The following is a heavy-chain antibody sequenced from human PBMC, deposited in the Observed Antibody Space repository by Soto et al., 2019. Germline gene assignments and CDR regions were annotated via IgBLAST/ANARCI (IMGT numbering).Heavy chain of an antibody. J-gene: IGHJ5*02. CDR3: ARDSDYDYVWGSYRPSNWFDP. Sequence: GGSLRLSCAASGFTFSSYSMNWVRQAPGKGLEWVSYISSSSSTIYYADSVKGRFTISRDNAKNSLYLQMNSLRDEDTAVYYCARDSDYDYVWGSYRPSNWFDPWGQGTLVTVSS. CDR2: ISSSSSTI. V-gene: IGHV3-48*02. D-gene: IGHD3-16*02. CDR1: GFTFSSYS.